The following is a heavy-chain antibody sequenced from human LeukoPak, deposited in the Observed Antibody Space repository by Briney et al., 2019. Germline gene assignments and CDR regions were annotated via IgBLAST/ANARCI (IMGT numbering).Heavy chain of an antibody. J-gene: IGHJ3*02. Sequence: GVSLRLSCAASGFTFSSYSMNWVRQAPGKGLEWVSYISSSSSTIYYADSVKGRFTISRDNAKNSLYLQMNSLRDEDTAVYYCAGRGYSYGLDAFDIWGQGTMVTVSS. CDR2: ISSSSSTI. CDR3: AGRGYSYGLDAFDI. V-gene: IGHV3-48*02. CDR1: GFTFSSYS. D-gene: IGHD5-18*01.